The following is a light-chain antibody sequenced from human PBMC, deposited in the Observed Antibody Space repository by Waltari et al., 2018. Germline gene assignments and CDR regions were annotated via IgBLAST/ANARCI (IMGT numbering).Light chain of an antibody. J-gene: IGKJ2*03. CDR3: KQDNRFPYS. CDR2: YAN. Sequence: DIQMTQSPSSLSASVGDRVTITCRASQGISSDLNWYQQTPGKAPKLLIYYANSLESGVPARFSGSGAGTECTLTLRSLQPGELGTNYCKQDNRFPYSVGQGAKVEI. V-gene: IGKV1-17*01. CDR1: QGISSD.